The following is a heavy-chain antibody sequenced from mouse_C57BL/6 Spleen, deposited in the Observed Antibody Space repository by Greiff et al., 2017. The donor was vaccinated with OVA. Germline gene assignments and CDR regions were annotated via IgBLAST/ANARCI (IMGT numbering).Heavy chain of an antibody. V-gene: IGHV5-16*01. CDR3: ARDPDGYAMDY. CDR1: GFTFSDYY. CDR2: INYDGSST. Sequence: EVMLVESEGGLVQPGSSMKLSCTASGFTFSDYYMAWVRQVPEKGLEWVANINYDGSSTYYLDSLKSRFIISRDNAKNILYLQMSSLKSEDTATYYCARDPDGYAMDYWGQGTSVTVSS. J-gene: IGHJ4*01.